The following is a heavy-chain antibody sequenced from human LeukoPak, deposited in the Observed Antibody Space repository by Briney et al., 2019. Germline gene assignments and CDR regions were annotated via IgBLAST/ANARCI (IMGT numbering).Heavy chain of an antibody. CDR3: ARDKGHVGYGSGSSVFDH. CDR2: ISSSSSYI. CDR1: GFTFSSYS. J-gene: IGHJ4*02. V-gene: IGHV3-21*01. Sequence: GGSLRLSCAASGFTFSSYSMNWVRQAPGKGLEWVSSISSSSSYIYYADSVKGRFTVSRDNAKNSLYLQMNSLRAEDTAVYYCARDKGHVGYGSGSSVFDHWGQGTLVTVSS. D-gene: IGHD3-10*01.